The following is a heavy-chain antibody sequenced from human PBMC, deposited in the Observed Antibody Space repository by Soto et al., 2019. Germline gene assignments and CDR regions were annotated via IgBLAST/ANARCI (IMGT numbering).Heavy chain of an antibody. CDR2: IIPILGIA. D-gene: IGHD6-13*01. Sequence: ASVKVSCKASGGTFSSYTISWVRQAPGQGLEWMGRIIPILGIANYAQKFQGRVTITADKSTSTAYMELSSLRSEDTAVYYCAGSSSGNYYYYYYMDVWGKGTTVTVSS. CDR3: AGSSSGNYYYYYYMDV. CDR1: GGTFSSYT. J-gene: IGHJ6*03. V-gene: IGHV1-69*02.